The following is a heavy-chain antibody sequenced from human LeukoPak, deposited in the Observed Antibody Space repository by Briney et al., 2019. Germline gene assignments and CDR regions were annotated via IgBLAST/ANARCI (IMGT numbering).Heavy chain of an antibody. CDR1: GFTFSSYS. V-gene: IGHV3-21*01. Sequence: GGSLRLSCAASGFTFSSYSMKWVRQAPGKGLEWVSSISSSSSYIYYADSVKGGVTISRDNAKKSLYMQMKRLRDEDTAVYYCASVTLRYCSGGSCYPHYWGQGTLVTVSS. CDR3: ASVTLRYCSGGSCYPHY. J-gene: IGHJ4*02. CDR2: ISSSSSYI. D-gene: IGHD2-15*01.